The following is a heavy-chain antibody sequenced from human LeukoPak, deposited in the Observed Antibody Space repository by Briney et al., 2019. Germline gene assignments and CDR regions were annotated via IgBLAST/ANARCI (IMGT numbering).Heavy chain of an antibody. J-gene: IGHJ5*02. Sequence: SETLSLTCTDSGGSISSYYWSWIRQPPGKGLEWIGYIFYSGSTNYNPSVKSRVTLSVDTSKNQFSLKLTSLTAADTAIYYCARVVTDYSSSSSWFDPWGQGTLVTVSS. D-gene: IGHD6-6*01. CDR3: ARVVTDYSSSSSWFDP. CDR2: IFYSGST. V-gene: IGHV4-59*01. CDR1: GGSISSYY.